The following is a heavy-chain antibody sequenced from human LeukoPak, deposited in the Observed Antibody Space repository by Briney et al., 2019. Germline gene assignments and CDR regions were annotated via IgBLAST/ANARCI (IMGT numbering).Heavy chain of an antibody. Sequence: PGGSLRLSCAASGFTFSDYYMSWIRQAPGKGLEWVSYISSSGSTIYYADSVKGRFTISRDNAKNSLYLQMNSLRAEDTAVYYCAREYIDYAEAFDIWGQGTMVTVSS. CDR3: AREYIDYAEAFDI. CDR1: GFTFSDYY. V-gene: IGHV3-11*01. CDR2: ISSSGSTI. J-gene: IGHJ3*02. D-gene: IGHD4-17*01.